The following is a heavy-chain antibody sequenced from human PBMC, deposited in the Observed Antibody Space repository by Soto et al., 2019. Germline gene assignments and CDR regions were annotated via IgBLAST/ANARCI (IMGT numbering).Heavy chain of an antibody. D-gene: IGHD6-13*01. J-gene: IGHJ4*02. CDR2: ISAYNGNT. Sequence: QVQLVQSGTEVKKPGASVKVSCKASGYSFGNFGISWVRQAPGQGLEWMGWISAYNGNTNYAGQFRDRVTMTTDTSTYTAHMELRSLRSDDTAVYFCARTSAAGLDFWGQGTFVIVSS. CDR3: ARTSAAGLDF. V-gene: IGHV1-18*01. CDR1: GYSFGNFG.